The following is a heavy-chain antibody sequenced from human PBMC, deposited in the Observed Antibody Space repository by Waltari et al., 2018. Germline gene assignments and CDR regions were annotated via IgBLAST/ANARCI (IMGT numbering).Heavy chain of an antibody. D-gene: IGHD2-8*01. CDR1: GGSFSGCY. V-gene: IGHV4-34*01. J-gene: IGHJ2*01. CDR2: INHSGST. Sequence: QVQLQQWGAGLLKPSETLSLTCAVYGGSFSGCYWSWIRQPPGKGLEWIGEINHSGSTNYNPSLKSRVTISVDTSKNQFSLKLSSVTAADTAVYYCARGGWGYCTNGVCRARYFDLWGRGTLVTVSS. CDR3: ARGGWGYCTNGVCRARYFDL.